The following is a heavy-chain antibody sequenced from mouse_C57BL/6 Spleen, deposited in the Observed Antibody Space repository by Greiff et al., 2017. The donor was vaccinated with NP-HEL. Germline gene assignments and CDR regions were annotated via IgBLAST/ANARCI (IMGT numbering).Heavy chain of an antibody. J-gene: IGHJ1*03. D-gene: IGHD1-1*01. Sequence: QVQLKQPGAELVKPGASVKLSCKASGYTFTSYWMHWVKQRPGQGLEWIGMIHPNSGSTNYNEKFKSKATLTVDKSSSTAYMQLSSLTSEDSAVYYCARDYGSSYWYCDVWGTGTTVTVSS. V-gene: IGHV1-64*01. CDR3: ARDYGSSYWYCDV. CDR2: IHPNSGST. CDR1: GYTFTSYW.